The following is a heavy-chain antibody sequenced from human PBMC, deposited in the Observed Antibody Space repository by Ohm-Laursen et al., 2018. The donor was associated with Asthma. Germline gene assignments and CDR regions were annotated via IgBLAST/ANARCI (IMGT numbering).Heavy chain of an antibody. CDR1: GGSISSGDYY. CDR2: IYYSGST. CDR3: AREATVITRYFDS. D-gene: IGHD4-23*01. V-gene: IGHV4-30-4*01. Sequence: SQTLSLTCTVSGGSISSGDYYWSWIRQPPGKGLEWVGYIYYSGSTYYNPSLKSRVTISVDTSKNQFSLKLSSVTAADTAVYYCAREATVITRYFDSWGQGILVTVSS. J-gene: IGHJ4*02.